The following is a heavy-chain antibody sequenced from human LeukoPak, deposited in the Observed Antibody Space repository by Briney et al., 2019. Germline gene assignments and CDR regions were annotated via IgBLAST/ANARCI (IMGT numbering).Heavy chain of an antibody. CDR2: IYYSGST. J-gene: IGHJ4*02. V-gene: IGHV4-59*08. CDR3: ARRKGGWYYFDY. D-gene: IGHD6-19*01. CDR1: GGSISSYY. Sequence: SETLSLTCTVSGGSISSYYWSWIRQPPGKGLEWIGYIYYSGSTNYNPSLKSRVTISVDASKNQFSLKLSSVTAADTAVYYCARRKGGWYYFDYWAREPWSPSPQ.